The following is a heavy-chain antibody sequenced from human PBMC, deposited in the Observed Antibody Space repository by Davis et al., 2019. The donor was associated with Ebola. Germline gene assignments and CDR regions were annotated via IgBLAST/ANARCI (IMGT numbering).Heavy chain of an antibody. D-gene: IGHD2-21*01. CDR3: AKGSGDYLDY. CDR2: ISWDGGST. V-gene: IGHV3-43*01. CDR1: GFTFDAYT. Sequence: GGSLRLSCAASGFTFDAYTMHWVRQAPGKGLEWVSLISWDGGSTLSADSVMGRFTISRDNNKNSLYLQMHSLRTEDSALYYCAKGSGDYLDYWGQGTLVIVS. J-gene: IGHJ4*02.